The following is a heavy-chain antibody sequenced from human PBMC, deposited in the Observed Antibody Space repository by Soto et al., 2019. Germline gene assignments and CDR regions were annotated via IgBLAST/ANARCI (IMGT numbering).Heavy chain of an antibody. CDR3: ARDKAAYYYDSSGRADAFDI. D-gene: IGHD3-22*01. CDR2: ISSSSSYT. CDR1: GFTFGSYA. V-gene: IGHV3-11*06. J-gene: IGHJ3*02. Sequence: PGESLKISCAVSGFTFGSYAMSWIRQAPGKGLEWVSYISSSSSYTNYPDSVKGRFTISRDNAKNSLYLQMNSLRAEDTAVYYCARDKAAYYYDSSGRADAFDIWGQGTMVTVSS.